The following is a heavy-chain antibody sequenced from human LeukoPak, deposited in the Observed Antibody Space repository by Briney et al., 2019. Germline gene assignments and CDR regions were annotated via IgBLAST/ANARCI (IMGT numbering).Heavy chain of an antibody. J-gene: IGHJ6*02. CDR1: GFTVSSNY. D-gene: IGHD3-9*01. V-gene: IGHV3-66*01. CDR3: AKGIASYYDILTGYYPWGYYYYYGMDV. Sequence: GGSLRLSCAASGFTVSSNYMSWVRQAPGKGLEWVSVIYSGGSTYYADSVKGRFTISRDNSKNTLYLQMNSLRAEDTAVYYCAKGIASYYDILTGYYPWGYYYYYGMDVWGQGTTVTVSS. CDR2: IYSGGST.